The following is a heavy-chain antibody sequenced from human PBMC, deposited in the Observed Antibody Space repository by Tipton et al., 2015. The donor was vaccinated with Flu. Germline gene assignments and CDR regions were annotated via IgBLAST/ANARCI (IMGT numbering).Heavy chain of an antibody. J-gene: IGHJ4*02. D-gene: IGHD3-10*01. V-gene: IGHV4-59*12. Sequence: SLTCTVSGGSISGYYWTWIRQPPGKGLEWIGYIYYSGSTNYNPSLKSRVTISVDTSKNQFSLKLTYVTAADTAVYLCARIIRITMIRGLRDPYYFDYWGQGMLVTVSS. CDR2: IYYSGST. CDR1: GGSISGYY. CDR3: ARIIRITMIRGLRDPYYFDY.